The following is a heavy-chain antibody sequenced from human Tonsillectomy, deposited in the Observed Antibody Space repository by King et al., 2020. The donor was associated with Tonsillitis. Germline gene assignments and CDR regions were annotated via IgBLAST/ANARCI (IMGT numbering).Heavy chain of an antibody. CDR3: ANVPQRWETLDI. J-gene: IGHJ3*02. V-gene: IGHV3-33*06. CDR2: IRGDETNQ. D-gene: IGHD1-26*01. CDR1: TFAFRTNG. Sequence: HVQLVESGGGVVQPGGSLRLSCAASTFAFRTNGMHWGRQAPGKGLEWVAVIRGDETNQYYADSVKGRFTISRDNSKNTLNLQMNSLRAEDTAVYYCANVPQRWETLDIRGQGTMVTVSS.